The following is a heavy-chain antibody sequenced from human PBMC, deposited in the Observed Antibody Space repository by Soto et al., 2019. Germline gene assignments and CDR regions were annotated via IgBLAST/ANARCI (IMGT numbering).Heavy chain of an antibody. CDR1: GFTFSTSW. CDR2: MNHDGSER. J-gene: IGHJ3*02. V-gene: IGHV3-7*01. D-gene: IGHD3-22*01. Sequence: PGGSLRLSCAASGFTFSTSWMTWVRQAPGKGLEWVANMNHDGSERYFVDSVKGRFTISRDSARNSLYLQMNSLRAEDTAMYYCARDLCGSSGYPASTHGFDIWGQGT. CDR3: ARDLCGSSGYPASTHGFDI.